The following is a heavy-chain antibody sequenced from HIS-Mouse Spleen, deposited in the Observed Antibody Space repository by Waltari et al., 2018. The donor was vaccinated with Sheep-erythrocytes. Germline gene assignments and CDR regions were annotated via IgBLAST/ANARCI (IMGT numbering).Heavy chain of an antibody. CDR3: ARDTGTDAFDI. J-gene: IGHJ3*02. CDR1: GFTFSSYS. CDR2: ISSSISYI. Sequence: EVQLVESGGGLVKPGGSLRLSCAASGFTFSSYSMNLVRQAPGKGLEWVSSISSSISYIYYADSVKGRFTISRDNAKNSLYLQMNSLRAEDTAVYYCARDTGTDAFDIWGQGTMVTVSS. V-gene: IGHV3-21*01. D-gene: IGHD1-1*01.